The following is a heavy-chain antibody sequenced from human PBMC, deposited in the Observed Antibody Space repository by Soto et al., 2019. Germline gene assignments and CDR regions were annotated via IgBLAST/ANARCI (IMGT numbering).Heavy chain of an antibody. Sequence: QVQLQESGPGLVKPSETLSLTCTVSGGSISSYYWSWIRQPPGKGLEWIGYIYYSGSTNYNPSLMSRVTISVDTSKNQFSLKLSSVTAADTAVYYCATTDGYSYGTGGSFDYWGQGTLVTVSS. CDR3: ATTDGYSYGTGGSFDY. J-gene: IGHJ4*02. V-gene: IGHV4-59*08. CDR2: IYYSGST. CDR1: GGSISSYY. D-gene: IGHD5-18*01.